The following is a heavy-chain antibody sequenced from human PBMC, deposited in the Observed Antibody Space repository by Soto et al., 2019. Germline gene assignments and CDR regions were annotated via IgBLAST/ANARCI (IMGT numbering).Heavy chain of an antibody. D-gene: IGHD6-19*01. CDR2: IYYSGST. CDR3: ARGAVAAAWYFDL. J-gene: IGHJ2*01. Sequence: QVQLQESGPGLVKPSQTLSLTCTVSGGSISSGGYYWSWIRQHPGKGLEWIGYIYYSGSTYYNPSLKSRVTVSVDTSKNQFSLKVSSVTAADTAVYYCARGAVAAAWYFDLWGRGTLVTVSS. CDR1: GGSISSGGYY. V-gene: IGHV4-31*03.